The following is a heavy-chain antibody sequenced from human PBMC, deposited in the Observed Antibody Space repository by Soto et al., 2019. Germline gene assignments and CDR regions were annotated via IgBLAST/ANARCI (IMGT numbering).Heavy chain of an antibody. CDR2: IKQDGSEK. CDR1: GFTFSSYW. J-gene: IGHJ4*02. V-gene: IGHV3-7*04. CDR3: ARAADYDDYTNFDY. D-gene: IGHD4-17*01. Sequence: EVQLVESGGGLVQPGGSLRLSCAASGFTFSSYWMSWVRQAPGKGLEWVANIKQDGSEKYYVDSVKGRFTISRDNAKNSLYLQMNSLRAEDTAVYYCARAADYDDYTNFDYWGQGTLVTVSS.